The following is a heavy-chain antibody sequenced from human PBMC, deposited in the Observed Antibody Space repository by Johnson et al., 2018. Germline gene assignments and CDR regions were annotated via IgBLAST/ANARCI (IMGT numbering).Heavy chain of an antibody. CDR1: GFTFRNYW. V-gene: IGHV3-74*01. J-gene: IGHJ3*02. D-gene: IGHD2-15*01. CDR2: VNNDGRNT. Sequence: EVQLVETGGGLVQPGGSLRLSCAASGFTFRNYWMHWVRQVPGKGLVWVSRVNNDGRNTAYADSVKGRFTSSRDNAGNTLYLQMNTLRAEDTAGYYGARRANIEVVGGWGAFDIWGQGTMVTVSS. CDR3: ARRANIEVVGGWGAFDI.